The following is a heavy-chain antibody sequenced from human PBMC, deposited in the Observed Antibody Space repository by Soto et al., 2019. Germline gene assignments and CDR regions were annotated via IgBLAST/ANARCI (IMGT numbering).Heavy chain of an antibody. V-gene: IGHV1-18*01. Sequence: QVQLVQSGAEVKRPGASVKVSCKASGYTFTNYGISWVRQAPGQGLEWMGWSSTYNGNTIYAQKFQARVTMTTEKAXXTAYMELKNLRSDDTALYYCATDRTYYDSSGDPEFWGQGTLVTVSS. CDR2: SSTYNGNT. CDR1: GYTFTNYG. J-gene: IGHJ4*02. D-gene: IGHD3-22*01. CDR3: ATDRTYYDSSGDPEF.